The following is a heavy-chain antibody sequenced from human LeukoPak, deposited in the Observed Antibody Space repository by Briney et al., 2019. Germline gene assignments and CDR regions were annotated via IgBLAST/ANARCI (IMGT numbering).Heavy chain of an antibody. J-gene: IGHJ4*02. Sequence: SETLSLTCTVSGGSISSHYWSWIRQPPGKGLGWIGYIYYSGSTNYNPSLKSRVTISVDTSKNQFSLKLSSVAAADTAVYYCARTIPPYYDFWSGYSPEYYFDYWGQGTLVTVSS. D-gene: IGHD3-3*01. V-gene: IGHV4-59*11. CDR3: ARTIPPYYDFWSGYSPEYYFDY. CDR2: IYYSGST. CDR1: GGSISSHY.